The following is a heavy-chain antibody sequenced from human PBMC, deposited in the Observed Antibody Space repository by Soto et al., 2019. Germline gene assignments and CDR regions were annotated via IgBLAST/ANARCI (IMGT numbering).Heavy chain of an antibody. CDR2: ISAYNGNT. Sequence: ASVKVSCKASGYTFTSYVISWGRQAPGKGLEWMGCISAYNGNTNNAQKLQGRVTMTTDTTTCTAYMELRSLISVDTAVYYGARVVLIVAADYWGQGTLVTVSS. CDR3: ARVVLIVAADY. D-gene: IGHD2-8*01. J-gene: IGHJ4*02. V-gene: IGHV1-18*01. CDR1: GYTFTSYV.